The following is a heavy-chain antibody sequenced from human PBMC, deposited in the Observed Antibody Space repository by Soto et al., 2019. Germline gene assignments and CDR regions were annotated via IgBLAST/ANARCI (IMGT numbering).Heavy chain of an antibody. CDR1: GFTFGDYA. D-gene: IGHD1-26*01. CDR3: TRELRPPFSRIVGATMNYYYGMDV. Sequence: SLRLSCTASGFTFGDYAMSWFRQAPGKGLEWVGFIRSKAYGGTTEYAASVKGRFTISRDDSKSIAYLQMNSLKTEDTAVYYCTRELRPPFSRIVGATMNYYYGMDVWGQGTTVTVSS. V-gene: IGHV3-49*03. J-gene: IGHJ6*02. CDR2: IRSKAYGGTT.